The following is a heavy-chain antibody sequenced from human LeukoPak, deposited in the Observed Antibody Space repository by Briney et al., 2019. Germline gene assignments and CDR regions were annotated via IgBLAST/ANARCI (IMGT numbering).Heavy chain of an antibody. V-gene: IGHV4-59*01. CDR2: GYYRGST. Sequence: SETLSLTCTVSGGSIKTNYWSWIRQPPGKGLEWIGYGYYRGSTNYNPSLKSRVTISVDTSKNQFSLKLSSVTAADTAVYYCARGQAYYDILTGYLHHNWFDPWGQGTLVTVSS. CDR3: ARGQAYYDILTGYLHHNWFDP. D-gene: IGHD3-9*01. CDR1: GGSIKTNY. J-gene: IGHJ5*02.